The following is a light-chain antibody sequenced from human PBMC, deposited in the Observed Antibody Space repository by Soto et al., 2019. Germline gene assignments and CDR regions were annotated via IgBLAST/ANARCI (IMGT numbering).Light chain of an antibody. V-gene: IGKV3-20*01. Sequence: EIVLTKSPGTLSLSPGERATLSCRASQSLSAFLAWYQQQPGQAPRLLIYGASTRATGIPDRFSGSGSGTDFTLTISRLEPEDFGVYYCQQYGFSPMYTFGQGTKLEI. CDR3: QQYGFSPMYT. CDR2: GAS. J-gene: IGKJ2*01. CDR1: QSLSAF.